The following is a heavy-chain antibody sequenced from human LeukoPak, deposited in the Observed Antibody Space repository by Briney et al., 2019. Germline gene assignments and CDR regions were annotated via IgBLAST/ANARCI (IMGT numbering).Heavy chain of an antibody. CDR3: ARHMHGIVVAGSGFDF. V-gene: IGHV4-59*08. Sequence: SETLSLTCTVSGASIRSAYWTWIRQPPGKGLEWIGYIHHSGRTIYNPSLESRVTISVDMSKNQFSLKLTSVTVADTAVYYCARHMHGIVVAGSGFDFWGQGALVTVPS. D-gene: IGHD3-10*01. CDR1: GASIRSAY. CDR2: IHHSGRT. J-gene: IGHJ4*02.